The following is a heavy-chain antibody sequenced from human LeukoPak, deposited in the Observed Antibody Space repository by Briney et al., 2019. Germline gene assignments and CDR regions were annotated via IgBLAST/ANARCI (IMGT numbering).Heavy chain of an antibody. Sequence: HGESLKISCKGSGYSFTSYWIGWVRQMPGKGLEWMGIIYPGDSDTRYSPSFQGQVAISADKSIITAYLQWSRLKASDTAMYYCARRIEAHYYYDSSGYKSWFDPWGQGTLVTVSS. J-gene: IGHJ5*02. CDR1: GYSFTSYW. V-gene: IGHV5-51*01. D-gene: IGHD3-22*01. CDR2: IYPGDSDT. CDR3: ARRIEAHYYYDSSGYKSWFDP.